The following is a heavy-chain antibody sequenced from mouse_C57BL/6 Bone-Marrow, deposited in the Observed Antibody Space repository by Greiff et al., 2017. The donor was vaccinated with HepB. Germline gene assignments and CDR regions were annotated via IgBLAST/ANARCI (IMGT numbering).Heavy chain of an antibody. CDR3: AEGDITTVVAPGY. J-gene: IGHJ2*01. V-gene: IGHV1-64*01. Sequence: QVQLQQPGAELVKPGASVKLSCKASGYTFTSYWMHWVKQRPGQGLEWIGMIHPNSGSTNYNEKFKSKATLTVDKSSSTAYMQLSSLTSEDSAVYYCAEGDITTVVAPGYWGQGTTLTGSS. CDR1: GYTFTSYW. D-gene: IGHD1-1*01. CDR2: IHPNSGST.